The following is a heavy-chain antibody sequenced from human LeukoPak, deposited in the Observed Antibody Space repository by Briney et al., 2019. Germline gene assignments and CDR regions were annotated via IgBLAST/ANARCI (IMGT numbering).Heavy chain of an antibody. CDR1: GFTFSSYS. CDR2: INSDSRTI. Sequence: GGSLRLSCAASGFTFSSYSMNWVRQAPGKRLKWVSYINSDSRTIYYADSVKGRFTISRDNAKNSLYLQTKSLRDEDTAVYYCARYGSGTSYITNYFDYWGQGTLVTVSS. V-gene: IGHV3-48*02. CDR3: ARYGSGTSYITNYFDY. J-gene: IGHJ4*02. D-gene: IGHD3-10*01.